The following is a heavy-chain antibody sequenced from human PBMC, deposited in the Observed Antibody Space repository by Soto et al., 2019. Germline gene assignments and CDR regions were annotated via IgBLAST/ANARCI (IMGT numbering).Heavy chain of an antibody. CDR1: GFTFSTYA. J-gene: IGHJ1*01. D-gene: IGHD6-19*01. CDR3: ARDTTRGMAVPGPLQY. CDR2: TSYDGSNK. Sequence: GGSLRLSCAASGFTFSTYALHGVRQAPGKGLEWVAITSYDGSNKFYADSVKGRFTISRDNSNNMLYLQMNSLRAEDTAVYYCARDTTRGMAVPGPLQYWGQGTLVTVSS. V-gene: IGHV3-30-3*01.